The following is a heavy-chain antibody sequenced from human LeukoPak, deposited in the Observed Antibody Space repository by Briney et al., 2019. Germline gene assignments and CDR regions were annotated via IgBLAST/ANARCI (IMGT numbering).Heavy chain of an antibody. D-gene: IGHD6-13*01. CDR2: MSTYNGNT. J-gene: IGHJ4*02. CDR1: GYTFTNYG. CDR3: ARYGGSSWYYFDY. Sequence: AASVKVSCKASGYTFTNYGITWVRQAPGQGLAWMGWMSTYNGNTNYAEKLQGRVTMTRDTSTSTAYMELRSLKSDDTAVYYCARYGGSSWYYFDYWGQGTLVTVSS. V-gene: IGHV1-18*01.